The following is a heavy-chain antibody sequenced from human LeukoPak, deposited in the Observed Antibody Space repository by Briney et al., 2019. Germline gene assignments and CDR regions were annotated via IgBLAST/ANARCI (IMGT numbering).Heavy chain of an antibody. CDR3: ARDSSGWSYFDY. V-gene: IGHV4-4*07. J-gene: IGHJ4*02. Sequence: SETLSLTCTVSGVSISSYYWTWIRQPAGKGLEWFGRIYISGGTNYNPFLKSRVTMSVDTSKNQFSLKLSSVTAADTAVFYCARDSSGWSYFDYWGQGTLVTVSS. D-gene: IGHD6-19*01. CDR1: GVSISSYY. CDR2: IYISGGT.